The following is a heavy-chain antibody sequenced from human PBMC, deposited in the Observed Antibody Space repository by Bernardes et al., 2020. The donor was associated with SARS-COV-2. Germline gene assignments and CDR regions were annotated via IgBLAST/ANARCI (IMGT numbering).Heavy chain of an antibody. Sequence: SETLSLTCTFSGGSIISYFWSWIRQPPGKGLEWIGYIYYSGSTDYNPSLKSRVTISVDTSKNQFSLKLSSVTAADTAVYYCARHNEYSAYDSHFDYWGQGNLVTVSS. CDR1: GGSIISYF. CDR3: ARHNEYSAYDSHFDY. CDR2: IYYSGST. V-gene: IGHV4-59*08. D-gene: IGHD5-12*01. J-gene: IGHJ4*02.